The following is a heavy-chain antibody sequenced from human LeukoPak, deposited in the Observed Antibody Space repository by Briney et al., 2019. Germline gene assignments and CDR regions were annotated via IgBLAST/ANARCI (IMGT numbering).Heavy chain of an antibody. CDR1: GYTFTSYP. V-gene: IGHV1-3*01. CDR3: ARDDWANNWFDP. D-gene: IGHD2-21*01. J-gene: IGHJ5*02. Sequence: ASVKVSCKASGYTFTSYPMHWVRQAPGQRLEWMGWINAGNGNTKYSQKFQGRVTITRDTSASTMCMELSSLRSEDTAVYYCARDDWANNWFDPWGQGTLVTVSS. CDR2: INAGNGNT.